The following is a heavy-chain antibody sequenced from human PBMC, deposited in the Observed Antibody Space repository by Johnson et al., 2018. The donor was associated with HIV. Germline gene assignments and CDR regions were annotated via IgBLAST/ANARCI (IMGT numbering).Heavy chain of an antibody. CDR3: ARDEPTDDAYDI. Sequence: VQLVESGGGLVQPGGSLRLSCAASGFTFSSYAMHWVRQAPGKGLEYVSAISSNGGSTYYANSVKGRFTISRDNSKNTLYLQMGSLRAEDRAVYSCARDEPTDDAYDIWGQGTMVTVSS. J-gene: IGHJ3*02. CDR1: GFTFSSYA. V-gene: IGHV3-64*01. CDR2: ISSNGGST.